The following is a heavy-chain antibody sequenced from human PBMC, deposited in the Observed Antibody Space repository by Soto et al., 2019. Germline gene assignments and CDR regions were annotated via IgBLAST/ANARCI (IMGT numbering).Heavy chain of an antibody. J-gene: IGHJ6*03. V-gene: IGHV3-23*01. CDR2: ISGSGGST. CDR1: GFTFSSYA. CDR3: AKPLYCSSTSCYLNYYYYHIDV. D-gene: IGHD2-2*01. Sequence: EVQLLESGGGLVQPGGSLRLSCAASGFTFSSYAMSWVRQAPGKGLEWVSAISGSGGSTYYADSVKGRFTISRDNSKNTLYLQMNSLRVEDTAVYYCAKPLYCSSTSCYLNYYYYHIDVWGKGTTVTVSS.